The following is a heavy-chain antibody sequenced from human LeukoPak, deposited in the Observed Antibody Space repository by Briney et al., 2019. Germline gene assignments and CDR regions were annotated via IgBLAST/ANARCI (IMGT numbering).Heavy chain of an antibody. J-gene: IGHJ4*02. CDR3: ARSHRTYYYDASGYLSFRYFDY. V-gene: IGHV1-18*01. D-gene: IGHD3-22*01. CDR2: ISAYNGNT. CDR1: GYTFTNYG. Sequence: ASVKVSCKASGYTFTNYGISWVRQAPGQGLEWMVWISAYNGNTNYAQKLQGRVTMTTDTSTSTAYMELRSLRSDDTAVYYCARSHRTYYYDASGYLSFRYFDYWGQGTLVTVSS.